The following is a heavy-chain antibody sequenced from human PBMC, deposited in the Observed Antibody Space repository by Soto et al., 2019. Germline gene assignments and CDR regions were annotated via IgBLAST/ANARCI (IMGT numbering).Heavy chain of an antibody. CDR1: GGSISSYY. CDR3: ARESDYSNYIAY. Sequence: SETMSLTCTVSGGSISSYYWSWIRQPPGKGLEWIGYIYYSGSTNYNPSLKSRVTISVNTSKNQFSLKLSSVTAADTAVYYCARESDYSNYIAYWGQGTLVTVSS. D-gene: IGHD4-4*01. J-gene: IGHJ4*02. V-gene: IGHV4-59*01. CDR2: IYYSGST.